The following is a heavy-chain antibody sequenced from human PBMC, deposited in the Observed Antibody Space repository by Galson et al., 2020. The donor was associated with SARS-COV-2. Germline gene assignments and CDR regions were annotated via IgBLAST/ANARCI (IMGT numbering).Heavy chain of an antibody. Sequence: SETLSLTCTVSGGSMSNYYWSWVRQPPGKGLEWLGYIYYSGNTNYNPSLRSRITMSVDTSKNQLSLRLSSVTAADSAVYYCARLAKYQVVSSGYMDVWGKGTTVIVSS. CDR2: IYYSGNT. V-gene: IGHV4-59*08. CDR1: GGSMSNYY. CDR3: ARLAKYQVVSSGYMDV. D-gene: IGHD2-15*01. J-gene: IGHJ6*03.